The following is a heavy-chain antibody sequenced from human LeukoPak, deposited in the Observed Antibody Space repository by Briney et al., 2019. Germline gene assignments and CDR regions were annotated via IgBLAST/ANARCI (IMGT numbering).Heavy chain of an antibody. J-gene: IGHJ4*02. D-gene: IGHD3-22*01. V-gene: IGHV3-74*01. CDR2: VNSDGSTT. CDR1: GFTFSSYW. CDR3: ARARYYDSPDY. Sequence: GGSLGLSCAASGFTFSSYWMHWVRQAPGKGLVWVSRVNSDGSTTNYADSVKGRFTISRDNAKNTLYMQMNSLRAEDTAVYYCARARYYDSPDYWGQGTLVTVSS.